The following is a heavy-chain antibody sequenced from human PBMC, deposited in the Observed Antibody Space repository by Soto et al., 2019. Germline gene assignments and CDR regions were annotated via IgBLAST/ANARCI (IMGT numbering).Heavy chain of an antibody. CDR1: GYTFTSYY. V-gene: IGHV1-46*01. CDR2: INPSGGST. J-gene: IGHJ6*02. D-gene: IGHD1-7*01. Sequence: ASVKVSCKASGYTFTSYYMHWVRQAPGQGLEWMGIINPSGGSTSYAQKFQGRVTMTRDTSTSTVYMELSSLRSEDTAVYYCATLRTGTHYYYGMDVWGQGTTVTVSS. CDR3: ATLRTGTHYYYGMDV.